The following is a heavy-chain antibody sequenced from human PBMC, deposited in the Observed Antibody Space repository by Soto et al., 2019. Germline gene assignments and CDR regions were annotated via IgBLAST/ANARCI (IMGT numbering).Heavy chain of an antibody. CDR1: GYSFTSYA. CDR2: INAANGNT. J-gene: IGHJ4*02. D-gene: IGHD3-10*01. Sequence: QVQLVQSGAEVKKPGASVKVSCQASGYSFTSYAIHWVRQAPGQGLECMGWINAANGNTRYSQKFQGRVTITRDTSTTTAYMDLSSLTSEDTAVYYCTRGGGLDDWGQGTLITVSS. V-gene: IGHV1-3*01. CDR3: TRGGGLDD.